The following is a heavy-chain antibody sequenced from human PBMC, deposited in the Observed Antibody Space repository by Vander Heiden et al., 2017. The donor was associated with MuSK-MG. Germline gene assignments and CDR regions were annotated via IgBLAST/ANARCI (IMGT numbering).Heavy chain of an antibody. D-gene: IGHD4-17*01. J-gene: IGHJ6*03. V-gene: IGHV3-43D*04. CDR1: GFPFDLYA. CDR3: AKEGDYGDGYYNMDV. Sequence: EVQLVESRGIAVQPVGSLRLSCAASGFPFDLYAMHWVRQAPGKGLEWVSLISWDSGSTYYADSVKGRFTISRDNSKNSLYLQMNRLTPEDTALYYCAKEGDYGDGYYNMDVW. CDR2: ISWDSGST.